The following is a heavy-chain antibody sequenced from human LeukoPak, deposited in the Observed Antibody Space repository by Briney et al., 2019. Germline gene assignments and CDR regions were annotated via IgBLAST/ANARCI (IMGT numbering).Heavy chain of an antibody. CDR1: GFTFSSFA. J-gene: IGHJ1*01. D-gene: IGHD6-19*01. V-gene: IGHV3-23*01. Sequence: GGSLRLSCAASGFTFSSFAMSWVRQAPGKGLEWVSAISGSGGSTYYADSVKGRFTISRDNSKNTLYLQMNSLRAEDTAVYYCAKESYGGWSLFYFQHWGQGTLVTVSS. CDR2: ISGSGGST. CDR3: AKESYGGWSLFYFQH.